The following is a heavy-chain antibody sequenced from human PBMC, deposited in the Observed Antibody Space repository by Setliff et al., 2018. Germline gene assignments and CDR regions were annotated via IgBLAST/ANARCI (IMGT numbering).Heavy chain of an antibody. V-gene: IGHV1-46*01. CDR3: ARGGVSAAGKKGVFEH. CDR2: INTGGGSA. Sequence: GASVKVSCKASGYTFTSYYMYWVRQAPGQGLEWMGTINTGGGSASIVDQFQGRVTMTRDTSTTTIYLEVNSLRSDDTAVYYCARGGVSAAGKKGVFEHWGQGTLVTVSS. CDR1: GYTFTSYY. D-gene: IGHD6-13*01. J-gene: IGHJ4*02.